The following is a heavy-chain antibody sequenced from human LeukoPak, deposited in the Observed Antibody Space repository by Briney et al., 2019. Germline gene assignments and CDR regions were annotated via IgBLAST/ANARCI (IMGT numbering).Heavy chain of an antibody. D-gene: IGHD2-2*01. CDR3: AKEPREYCSSTSCPNWLDP. CDR2: ISGSGGTT. CDR1: GFTFSTYA. V-gene: IGHV3-23*01. Sequence: GSLRLSCAASGFTFSTYAMSWVRQAPGKGLEWVSAISGSGGTTYYADSVKGRFTISRDNSKNTLYLQMNSLRADDTAVYYCAKEPREYCSSTSCPNWLDPWGQGTLVTVSS. J-gene: IGHJ5*02.